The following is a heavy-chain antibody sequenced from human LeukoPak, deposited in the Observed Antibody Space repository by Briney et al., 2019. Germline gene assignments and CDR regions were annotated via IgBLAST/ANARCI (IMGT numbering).Heavy chain of an antibody. J-gene: IGHJ6*03. CDR1: GYTFTSYG. CDR3: ARGEYSSGYYSYYYMDV. V-gene: IGHV7-4-1*02. D-gene: IGHD6-19*01. CDR2: SNTNTGNP. Sequence: ASVKVSCKASGYTFTSYGISWVRQAPGQVLEWMGWSNTNTGNPTYAHGFTGRFVFSLDTSFSTAYLQISSLKAEDTAVYYCARGEYSSGYYSYYYMDVWGKGTTVTVSS.